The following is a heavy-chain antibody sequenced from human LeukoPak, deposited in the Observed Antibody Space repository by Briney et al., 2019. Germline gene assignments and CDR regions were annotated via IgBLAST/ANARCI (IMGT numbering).Heavy chain of an antibody. D-gene: IGHD3-3*01. CDR3: ARGTTFGVVIPNYYYMDV. Sequence: PSETLSLTCTVSGGSISTYYWSWNRQPPGKGLEWIGYIFYSGSTTYNPSLKSRVTISVDTSQNQFSLILRSVTAADTAVYYCARGTTFGVVIPNYYYMDVWGKGTTVTVSS. V-gene: IGHV4-59*01. J-gene: IGHJ6*03. CDR1: GGSISTYY. CDR2: IFYSGST.